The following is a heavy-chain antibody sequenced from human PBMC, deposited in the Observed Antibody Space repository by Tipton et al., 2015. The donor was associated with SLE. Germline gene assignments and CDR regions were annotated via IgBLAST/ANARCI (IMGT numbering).Heavy chain of an antibody. CDR1: GFTLSDYY. V-gene: IGHV3-11*01. CDR3: TDHDAFDI. CDR2: INDFGSVT. Sequence: SLRLSCAASGFTLSDYYMTWIRQAPGKGLEWVSYINDFGSVTYYADSVEGRFTVSRDNAKNSVYLQMNSLRSEDTAVYYCTDHDAFDIWGQGTSVTVSS. J-gene: IGHJ3*02.